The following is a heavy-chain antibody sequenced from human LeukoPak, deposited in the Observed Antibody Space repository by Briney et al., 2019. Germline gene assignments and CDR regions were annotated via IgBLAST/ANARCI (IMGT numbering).Heavy chain of an antibody. D-gene: IGHD6-19*01. CDR1: GFSFGNYD. CDR2: IGTNGDT. CDR3: AKIRGYINGWQGFLDS. J-gene: IGHJ4*02. Sequence: GGSLRLSCAASGFSFGNYDMHWVRQPTGKGLEWVSAIGTNGDTHYPDSVKGRFTISRENAKNSLYLQMDSLRVEDTAVYYCAKIRGYINGWQGFLDSWGQGALVTVSS. V-gene: IGHV3-13*04.